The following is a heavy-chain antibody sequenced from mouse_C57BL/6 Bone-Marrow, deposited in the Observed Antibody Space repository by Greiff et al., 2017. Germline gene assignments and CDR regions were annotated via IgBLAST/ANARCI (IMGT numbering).Heavy chain of an antibody. CDR2: ISYSGST. CDR3: ARGYYGSSLFAY. D-gene: IGHD1-1*01. V-gene: IGHV3-1*01. J-gene: IGHJ3*01. Sequence: VQLKESGPGMVKPSQSLSLTCTVTGYSITSGYDWHWIRHFPGNKLEWMGYISYSGSTNYNPSLKSRISITHDTSKNHFFLKLNSVTTEDTATYYCARGYYGSSLFAYWGQGTLVTVSA. CDR1: GYSITSGYD.